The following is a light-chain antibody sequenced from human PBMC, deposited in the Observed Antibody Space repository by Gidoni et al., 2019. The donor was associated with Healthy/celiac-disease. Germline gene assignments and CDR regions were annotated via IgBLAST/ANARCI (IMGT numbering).Light chain of an antibody. CDR1: QMGSRH. Sequence: EIVMTQSPATLSVSPGERATLSCRASQMGSRHLDWYQQKPGQAPRPLIYGASTRATGIPARFSGSGSGTEFTLTISSLQSEDFAVYYCQQYNNWPRVTFGGGTKVEIK. CDR2: GAS. V-gene: IGKV3-15*01. J-gene: IGKJ4*01. CDR3: QQYNNWPRVT.